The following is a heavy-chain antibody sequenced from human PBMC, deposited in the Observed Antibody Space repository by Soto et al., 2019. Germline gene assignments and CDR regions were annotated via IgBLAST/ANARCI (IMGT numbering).Heavy chain of an antibody. CDR1: GFPFGTTD. CDR2: IDGSGGIT. CDR3: VKNSGWFNT. D-gene: IGHD3-10*01. V-gene: IGHV3-23*01. Sequence: QLLQSGGGLVQPGGSLTLSSAASGFPFGTTDMSWVRQAPGEGLEWVSTIDGSGGITFYADSVKGRFTISRDNSRNTVYLQMNSLRGDDTALYYCVKNSGWFNTWGQGALVTVSS. J-gene: IGHJ4*02.